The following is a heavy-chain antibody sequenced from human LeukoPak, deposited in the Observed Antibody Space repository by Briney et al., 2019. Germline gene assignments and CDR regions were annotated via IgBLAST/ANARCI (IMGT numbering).Heavy chain of an antibody. D-gene: IGHD6-13*01. J-gene: IGHJ2*01. V-gene: IGHV4-39*01. Sequence: SETLSLTCTVSGGSISSSSYYWGWIRQPPGKGLEWIGSIYYSGSTYYNPSLKSRVTISVDTSKNQFSLKLSSVTAADTAVYYCAKVLAAAWYFDLWGRGTLVTVSS. CDR1: GGSISSSSYY. CDR3: AKVLAAAWYFDL. CDR2: IYYSGST.